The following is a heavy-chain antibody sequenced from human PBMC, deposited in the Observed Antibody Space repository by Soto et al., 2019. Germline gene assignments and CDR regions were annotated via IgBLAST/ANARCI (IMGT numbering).Heavy chain of an antibody. CDR1: GFTFSSYA. CDR2: ISYDGSNK. D-gene: IGHD4-4*01. CDR3: ARPLWRDDYNWGYCDL. Sequence: QVQLVESGGGVVQPGRSLRLSCAASGFTFSSYAMHWVRQVPGKGLEWVAVISYDGSNKYYADSVKGRFTISRDNSKKTLYLQMNSLRAEDTAVYYCARPLWRDDYNWGYCDLWGLGTLVTVSS. J-gene: IGHJ2*01. V-gene: IGHV3-30-3*01.